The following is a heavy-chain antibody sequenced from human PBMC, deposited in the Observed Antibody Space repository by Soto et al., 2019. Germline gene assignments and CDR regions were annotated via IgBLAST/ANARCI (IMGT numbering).Heavy chain of an antibody. D-gene: IGHD5-12*01. CDR3: AKGRARGAGEFDY. CDR2: IRACKGRT. Sequence: QGQLVQAAADMKRPGASVRVSFKASGYTFITYGIRWVRQAPGQGREWMGGIRACKGRTDYAEKFQGRVTMTTDTTTNTISMDLRGLRCDDTAVYYCAKGRARGAGEFDYWGQGTLVTVSS. J-gene: IGHJ4*02. V-gene: IGHV1-18*01. CDR1: GYTFITYG.